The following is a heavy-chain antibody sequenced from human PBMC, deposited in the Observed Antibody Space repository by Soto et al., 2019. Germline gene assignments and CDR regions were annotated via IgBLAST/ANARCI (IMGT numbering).Heavy chain of an antibody. V-gene: IGHV4-31*03. CDR2: IYYSGST. CDR1: GGSISSGGYY. D-gene: IGHD4-4*01. J-gene: IGHJ4*02. CDR3: ARENTPLNYSNRQNSSDY. Sequence: PSETLSLTCTVSGGSISSGGYYWSWIRQHPGKGLEWIGYIYYSGSTYYNPSLKSRVTISVDTSKNQFSLKLSSVTAADTAVYYCARENTPLNYSNRQNSSDYWGQGTLVTLSS.